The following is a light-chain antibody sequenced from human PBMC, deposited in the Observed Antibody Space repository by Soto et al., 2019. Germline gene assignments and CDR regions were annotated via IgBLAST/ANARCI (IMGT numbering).Light chain of an antibody. CDR2: GHK. CDR3: QSFDISLSAVV. CDR1: SSNIGAGYD. J-gene: IGLJ2*01. V-gene: IGLV1-40*01. Sequence: QSVLTQPPSVSGAPGQRVTISCTGTSSNIGAGYDVHWYLQVPGTAPRLLIYGHKNRPSGVPDRFSGSKSGASASLAITGLQAEDEADYYCQSFDISLSAVVFGGGTKLTVL.